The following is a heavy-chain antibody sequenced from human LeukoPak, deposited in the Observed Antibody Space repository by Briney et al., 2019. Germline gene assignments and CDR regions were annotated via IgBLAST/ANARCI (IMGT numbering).Heavy chain of an antibody. V-gene: IGHV3-7*01. D-gene: IGHD3-22*01. CDR2: IKQDGSEK. CDR3: ARDLGYYDSSGYLGY. J-gene: IGHJ4*02. CDR1: GFTFSSYW. Sequence: GGSLRLSCAASGFTFSSYWMSWVRQAPGKGLEWVANIKQDGSEKYYVDSVKGRFTISRDNAKNSLYLQMNSLRAEDTAVYYCARDLGYYDSSGYLGYWGQGTLVTVSS.